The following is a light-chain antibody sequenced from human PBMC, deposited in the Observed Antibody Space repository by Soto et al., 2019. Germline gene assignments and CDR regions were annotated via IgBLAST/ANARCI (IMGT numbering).Light chain of an antibody. CDR1: SSDVGAYNY. V-gene: IGLV2-14*01. CDR3: SSLTTSFTYV. J-gene: IGLJ1*01. Sequence: QSVLTQPASVSGSPGQSVAISCTGTSSDVGAYNYISWYQQHPGKAPKLLLSEVSNRPSGVSDRFSGSKSGNTASLTISGLQAEDEADSYCSSLTTSFTYVFGTGTKVTVL. CDR2: EVS.